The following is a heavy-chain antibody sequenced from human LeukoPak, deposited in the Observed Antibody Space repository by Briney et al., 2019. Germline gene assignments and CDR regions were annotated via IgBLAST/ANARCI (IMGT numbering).Heavy chain of an antibody. V-gene: IGHV3-9*01. CDR1: GFTFDDYA. CDR2: ISWNSGSI. CDR3: AKVGDRWELLRGYFDY. J-gene: IGHJ4*02. D-gene: IGHD1-26*01. Sequence: PGGSLRLSCAASGFTFDDYAMHWVRQAPGKGLEWVSGISWNSGSIGYADSVKGRFTISRDNAKNSLYLQMNSLRAEDTALYYCAKVGDRWELLRGYFDYWGQGTLSPSPQ.